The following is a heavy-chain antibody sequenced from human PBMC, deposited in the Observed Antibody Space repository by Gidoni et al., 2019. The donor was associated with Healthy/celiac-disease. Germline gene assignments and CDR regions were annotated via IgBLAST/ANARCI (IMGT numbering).Heavy chain of an antibody. CDR3: ARGQDIVVVVAVGYMDV. D-gene: IGHD2-15*01. V-gene: IGHV3-30-3*01. CDR2: ISYDGSNK. Sequence: QVQLVESGGGVVQPGRSLRLSCAASGFTFSSYAMHWVRQAPGKGLEWVAVISYDGSNKYYADSVKGRFTISRDNSKNTLYLQMNSLRAEDTAVYYCARGQDIVVVVAVGYMDVWGKGTTVTVSS. J-gene: IGHJ6*03. CDR1: GFTFSSYA.